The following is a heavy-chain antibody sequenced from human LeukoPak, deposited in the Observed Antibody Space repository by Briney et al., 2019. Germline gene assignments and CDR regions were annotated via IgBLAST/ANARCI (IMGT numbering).Heavy chain of an antibody. Sequence: PGGSLRLSCVASGFTFSTHAMSWVRQAPGKGLEWVSVISGSGGSTYYADSVKGRFTISRENSKNTLYLQMNSLRAEDTAVYYCARLYSSGWYGYWGQGTLVTVSS. CDR2: ISGSGGST. CDR1: GFTFSTHA. D-gene: IGHD6-19*01. J-gene: IGHJ4*02. CDR3: ARLYSSGWYGY. V-gene: IGHV3-23*01.